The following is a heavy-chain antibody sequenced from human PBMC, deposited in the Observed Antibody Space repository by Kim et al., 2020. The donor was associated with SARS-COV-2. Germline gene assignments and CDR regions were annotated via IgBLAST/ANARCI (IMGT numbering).Heavy chain of an antibody. CDR2: ISYDGSNK. CDR3: ARDVSRVRGYSYGYDY. V-gene: IGHV3-30*04. D-gene: IGHD5-18*01. Sequence: GGSLRLSCAASGFTFSSYAMHWVRQAPGKGLEWVAVISYDGSNKYYADSVKGRFTISRDNSKNTLYLQMNSLRAEDTAVYYCARDVSRVRGYSYGYDYWGQGTLVTVSS. CDR1: GFTFSSYA. J-gene: IGHJ4*02.